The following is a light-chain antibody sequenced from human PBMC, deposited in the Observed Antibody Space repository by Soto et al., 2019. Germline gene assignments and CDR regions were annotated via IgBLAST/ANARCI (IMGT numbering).Light chain of an antibody. J-gene: IGLJ1*01. CDR3: QSYDSSLSGHV. CDR1: SSSIGAGYD. Sequence: QSVLTQPPSVSGAPGQRVTISCTGSSSSIGAGYDVHWYQQLPGTAPKLLIYGNNNRPSGVPDRFSGSKSGTSASLAITGLQAEDEADYYCQSYDSSLSGHVFGTGTKVTV. CDR2: GNN. V-gene: IGLV1-40*01.